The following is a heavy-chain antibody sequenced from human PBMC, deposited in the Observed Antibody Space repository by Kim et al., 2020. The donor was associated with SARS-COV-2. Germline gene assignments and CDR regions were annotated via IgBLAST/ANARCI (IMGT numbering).Heavy chain of an antibody. D-gene: IGHD6-6*01. V-gene: IGHV4-31*02. Sequence: NPSLKSRVTISVDTSKNQFSLKLSSVTAADTAVYYCARDIAARPGYGFDPWGQGTLVTVSS. J-gene: IGHJ5*02. CDR3: ARDIAARPGYGFDP.